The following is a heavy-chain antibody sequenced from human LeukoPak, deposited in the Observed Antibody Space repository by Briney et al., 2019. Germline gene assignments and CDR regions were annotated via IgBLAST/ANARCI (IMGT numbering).Heavy chain of an antibody. D-gene: IGHD6-19*01. CDR3: ARGRGRQWLSFEYRSGDLFDY. J-gene: IGHJ4*02. Sequence: SETLSLTCTVSGGSISSSSYYWGWIRQPPGKGLEWIGSIYYSGSTYYNPSLKSRVTISVDTSKNQFSLKLSSVTAADTAVYYCARGRGRQWLSFEYRSGDLFDYWGQGTLVTVSS. V-gene: IGHV4-39*07. CDR2: IYYSGST. CDR1: GGSISSSSYY.